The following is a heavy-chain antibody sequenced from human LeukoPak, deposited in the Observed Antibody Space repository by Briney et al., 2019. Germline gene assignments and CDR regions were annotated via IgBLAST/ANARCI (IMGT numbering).Heavy chain of an antibody. CDR2: MNPNSGNT. CDR3: ARGGIMASSSPMDY. Sequence: ASVKVSCKASGYTFTSYDINWVRQATGQGLEWMGWMNPNSGNTGYAQKFQGRVTMTRNTTISTAYMELSSLRSEHTAVYYCARGGIMASSSPMDYWGQGTLVTVSS. V-gene: IGHV1-8*01. CDR1: GYTFTSYD. J-gene: IGHJ4*02. D-gene: IGHD6-13*01.